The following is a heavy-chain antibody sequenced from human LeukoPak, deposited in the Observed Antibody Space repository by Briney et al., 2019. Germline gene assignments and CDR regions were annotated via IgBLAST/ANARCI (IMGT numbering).Heavy chain of an antibody. V-gene: IGHV4-4*07. D-gene: IGHD6-19*01. CDR1: GGSISSYY. CDR2: IYTSGST. Sequence: PSETLSLTCTVSGGSISSYYWSWIRQPAGKGLEWIGRIYTSGSTNYNPSLKGRVTMSVDTSKNQFSLKLSSVTAADTAVYYCARGFVGSGWYTRGTDAFDIWGQGTMVTVSS. CDR3: ARGFVGSGWYTRGTDAFDI. J-gene: IGHJ3*02.